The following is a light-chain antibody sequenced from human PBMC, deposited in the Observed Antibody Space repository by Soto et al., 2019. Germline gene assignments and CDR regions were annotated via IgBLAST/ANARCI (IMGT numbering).Light chain of an antibody. CDR3: SSYAGRNNFVV. CDR1: NSDIGGYNF. Sequence: QSALTQPPSASGSPGQSVTISCTGTNSDIGGYNFVSWYQHHPGKAPKLMIYEVSKRPSGVPDRVSGSKSGNTASLTVSGLQAEDEADYFCSSYAGRNNFVVFGGETKLTVL. J-gene: IGLJ2*01. CDR2: EVS. V-gene: IGLV2-8*01.